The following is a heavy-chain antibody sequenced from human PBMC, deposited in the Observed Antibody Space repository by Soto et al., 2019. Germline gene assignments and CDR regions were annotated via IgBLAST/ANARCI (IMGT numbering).Heavy chain of an antibody. CDR1: GGSFSGYY. J-gene: IGHJ4*02. CDR2: INHSGST. Sequence: SETLSLTCAVYGGSFSGYYWSWIRQPPGKGLEWIGEINHSGSTNYNPSLKSRVTISVDTSKNQFSLKLSSVTAADTAVYYCARRGYHLYYYDSSGYYRPFDYWGQGTLVTVSS. D-gene: IGHD3-22*01. V-gene: IGHV4-34*01. CDR3: ARRGYHLYYYDSSGYYRPFDY.